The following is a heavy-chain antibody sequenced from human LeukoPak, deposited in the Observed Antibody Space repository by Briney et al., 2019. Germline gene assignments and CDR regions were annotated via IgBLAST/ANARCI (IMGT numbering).Heavy chain of an antibody. J-gene: IGHJ4*02. V-gene: IGHV3-48*02. CDR1: GFTFSPYS. CDR2: ISSSSTTI. D-gene: IGHD6-13*01. CDR3: ARDLFTYSSSWYVPYDY. Sequence: HPGGSLRLSCVVSGFTFSPYSMNWVRQAPGKGLEWVSYISSSSTTIYYADSVKGRFTISRDNAKNSLYLQMNSLRDEDTAVYYCARDLFTYSSSWYVPYDYWGQGTLVTVSS.